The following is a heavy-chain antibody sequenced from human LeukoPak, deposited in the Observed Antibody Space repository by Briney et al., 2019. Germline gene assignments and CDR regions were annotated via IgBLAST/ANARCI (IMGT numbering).Heavy chain of an antibody. CDR1: GFTFSNYA. V-gene: IGHV3-30-3*01. Sequence: GGYLRLSCAASGFTFSNYAMHWVRQAPGKGLEWVAVIPYDGTNKYYADSVKGRFTISRDNSKNTLYLQMNSLRAEDTAVYYCTRDEAGREMPTGPWGQGTLVTVSS. J-gene: IGHJ5*02. CDR2: IPYDGTNK. D-gene: IGHD5-24*01. CDR3: TRDEAGREMPTGP.